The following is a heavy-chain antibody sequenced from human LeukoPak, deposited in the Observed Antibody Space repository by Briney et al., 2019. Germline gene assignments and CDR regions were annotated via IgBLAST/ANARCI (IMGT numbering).Heavy chain of an antibody. Sequence: PGASLRLSCAASGFTFSSYGMHWVRQAPGKGLEWVTLISNDGSNKYYAVSVKGRFTISRDNSKYTLYLQMNSVRAEDTAVYSCAKGGSGSFDYWGQGTLVTVNS. D-gene: IGHD2-15*01. CDR3: AKGGSGSFDY. V-gene: IGHV3-30*18. CDR2: ISNDGSNK. CDR1: GFTFSSYG. J-gene: IGHJ4*02.